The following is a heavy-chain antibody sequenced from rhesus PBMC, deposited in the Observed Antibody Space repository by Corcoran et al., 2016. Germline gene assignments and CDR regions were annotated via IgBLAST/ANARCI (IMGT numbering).Heavy chain of an antibody. CDR3: AREAVVGVDV. CDR1: GTSIDTFNW. Sequence: QVQLQESGPGLVKPSETLSLTCAASGTSIDTFNWWTWIRQSPGKGLEWIANIGGSAGSTTSTPSRKSRITLSKDPSKNQFSLKLSSVTAADTAVYYCAREAVVGVDVWGRGVLVTVSS. CDR2: IGGSAGST. V-gene: IGHV4S19*01. J-gene: IGHJ5-2*02. D-gene: IGHD3-16*01.